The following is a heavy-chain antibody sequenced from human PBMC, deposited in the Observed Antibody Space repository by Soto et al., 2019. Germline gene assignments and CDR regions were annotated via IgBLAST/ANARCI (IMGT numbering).Heavy chain of an antibody. CDR3: AVLEGGYCSGGSCYVNWCDP. CDR2: IYHSGST. Sequence: QVQLQESGPGLVKPSGTLSLTCAVSSGSISSSNWWSWVRQPPGKGLEWIGEIYHSGSTNYNPSLKIRVTISVDKSKIQFSLKLSSVTAADTAVYYCAVLEGGYCSGGSCYVNWCDPWGQGTLVTVSS. V-gene: IGHV4-4*02. D-gene: IGHD2-15*01. J-gene: IGHJ5*02. CDR1: SGSISSSNW.